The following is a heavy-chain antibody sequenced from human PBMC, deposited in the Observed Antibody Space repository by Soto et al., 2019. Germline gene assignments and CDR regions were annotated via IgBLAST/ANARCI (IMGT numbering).Heavy chain of an antibody. Sequence: QMTLKESGPTLVKPTQTLTLTCTFSGFSLTTTGLGVGWIRQPPGKTLEFLASIYWYDFQRYSPSLKSRLTITKDTSRNQVVLTMTNMDPADTVTYYCAHRPDGSHFDYWGQGILVTVSS. J-gene: IGHJ4*02. V-gene: IGHV2-5*01. CDR2: IYWYDFQ. CDR3: AHRPDGSHFDY. D-gene: IGHD6-25*01. CDR1: GFSLTTTGLG.